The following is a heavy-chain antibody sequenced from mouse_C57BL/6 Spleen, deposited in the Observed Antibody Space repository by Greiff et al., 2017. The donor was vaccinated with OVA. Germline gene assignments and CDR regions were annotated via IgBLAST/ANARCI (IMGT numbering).Heavy chain of an antibody. J-gene: IGHJ1*03. CDR1: GVDFSRYW. CDR2: INPDSSTI. CDR3: ARPVYYYGYFDV. Sequence: EASGVDFSRYWMSWVRRAPGKGLEWIGEINPDSSTINYAPSLKDKFIISRDNAKNTLYLQMSKVRSEDTALYYCARPVYYYGYFDVWGTGTTVTVSS. V-gene: IGHV4-1*01. D-gene: IGHD1-1*01.